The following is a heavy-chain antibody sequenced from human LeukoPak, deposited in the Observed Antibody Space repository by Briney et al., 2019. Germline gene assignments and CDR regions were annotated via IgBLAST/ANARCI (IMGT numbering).Heavy chain of an antibody. D-gene: IGHD6-19*01. CDR3: ARDKYSSGWFDY. CDR1: GPSAARNSTA. J-gene: IGHJ4*02. CDR2: TYYRSKWYN. V-gene: IGHV6-1*01. Sequence: PSQTLSLTCALSGPSAARNSTAWNWIRQSPSRGLEWRGRTYYRSKWYNDYAVSVKSRITINPDTSKNQFSLQLNSVTPEDTAVYYCARDKYSSGWFDYWGQGTLVTVSS.